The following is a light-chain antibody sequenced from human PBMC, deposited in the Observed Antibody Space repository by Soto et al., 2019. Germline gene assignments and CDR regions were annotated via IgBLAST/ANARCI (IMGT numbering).Light chain of an antibody. CDR3: QKYNSAPHT. CDR2: AAS. V-gene: IGKV1-27*01. Sequence: DIQMTQSPSSLSASVGDRVTITCRASQAISNYLAWYQQKPGKVPKLLIYAASLLQSGFPSRLSGSGSGTDFTLTISSLQPEDVATYYCQKYNSAPHTFGGGTKVEIK. J-gene: IGKJ4*01. CDR1: QAISNY.